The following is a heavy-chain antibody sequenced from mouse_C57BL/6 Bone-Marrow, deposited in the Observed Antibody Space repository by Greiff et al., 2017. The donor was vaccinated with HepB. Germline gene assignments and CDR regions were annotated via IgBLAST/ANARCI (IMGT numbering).Heavy chain of an antibody. J-gene: IGHJ1*03. V-gene: IGHV3-6*01. D-gene: IGHD1-1*01. CDR3: ARSPYYYGSSYHKYFDV. CDR1: GYSITSGYY. Sequence: EVQLQESGPGLVKPSQSLSLTCSVTGYSITSGYYWNWIRQFPGNKLEWMGYISYDGSNNYNPSLKNRISITRDTSKNQFFRKLNSVTTEDTATYYCARSPYYYGSSYHKYFDVWGTGTTVTVSS. CDR2: ISYDGSN.